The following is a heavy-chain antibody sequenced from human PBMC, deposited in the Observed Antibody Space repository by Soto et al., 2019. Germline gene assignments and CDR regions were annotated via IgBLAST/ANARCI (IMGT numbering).Heavy chain of an antibody. CDR3: AKDSLSFPSYYDSSGYYPHDDY. CDR2: ISGSGGST. Sequence: PGGSLRLSCAASGFTFSSYAMSWVRQAPGKGLEWVSAISGSGGSTYYADSVKGRFTISRDNSKNTLYLQMNSLRAEDTAVYYCAKDSLSFPSYYDSSGYYPHDDYWGQGTLVTVSS. CDR1: GFTFSSYA. V-gene: IGHV3-23*01. D-gene: IGHD3-22*01. J-gene: IGHJ4*02.